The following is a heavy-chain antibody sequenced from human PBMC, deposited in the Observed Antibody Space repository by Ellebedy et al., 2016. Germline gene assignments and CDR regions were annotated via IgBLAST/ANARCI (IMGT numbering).Heavy chain of an antibody. CDR1: GFTFSSYS. Sequence: GESLKISCAASGFTFSSYSMSWVRQAPGKGLEWVSSIDRTSSYIYYADSVKGRFTISRDNAKNSLYLQMNSLRAEDTAVYYCARGTVAATFGDEGFDHWGQGTLVTVSS. V-gene: IGHV3-21*01. J-gene: IGHJ1*01. D-gene: IGHD2-15*01. CDR2: IDRTSSYI. CDR3: ARGTVAATFGDEGFDH.